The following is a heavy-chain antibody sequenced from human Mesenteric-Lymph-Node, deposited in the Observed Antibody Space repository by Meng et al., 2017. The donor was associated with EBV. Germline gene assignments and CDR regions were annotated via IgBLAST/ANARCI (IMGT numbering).Heavy chain of an antibody. V-gene: IGHV3-30*18. J-gene: IGHJ4*02. D-gene: IGHD3-10*01. Sequence: VRVVELGGGVGQPGRSLGLSCVASGFTFSNYAMQWVRQAPGKGLEWVAVISYDGSNAYYADSVKGRFTISRDNSLNTLYLEIKSLRPEDTAVYFCGKDRVTMVRGVAVDSWGQGALVTVSS. CDR1: GFTFSNYA. CDR2: ISYDGSNA. CDR3: GKDRVTMVRGVAVDS.